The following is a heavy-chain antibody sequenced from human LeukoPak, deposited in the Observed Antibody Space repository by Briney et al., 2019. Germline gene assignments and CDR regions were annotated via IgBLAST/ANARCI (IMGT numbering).Heavy chain of an antibody. Sequence: AAVKLTDKSSGYTFTSYYIHWVRQAPGQGLEWMGIINPAGGSTTYAQKFQGSRLTLTRDTSTSTVYMELSSLRSEDTAVYYCARGRGVHDSHTYDYFDYWGQ. CDR1: GYTFTSYY. V-gene: IGHV1-46*01. CDR2: INPAGGST. J-gene: IGHJ4*02. D-gene: IGHD3-22*01. CDR3: ARGRGVHDSHTYDYFDY.